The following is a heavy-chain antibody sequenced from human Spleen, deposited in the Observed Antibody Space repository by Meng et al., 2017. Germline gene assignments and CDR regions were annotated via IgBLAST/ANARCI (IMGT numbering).Heavy chain of an antibody. CDR3: ARDLNGDYTI. Sequence: GGSLRLSCAASGFTFDDYAMHWVRQAPGKGLEWVSGISWNSGSIGYADSVKGRFTISRDNAKNSLYLQMNSLRDDDTALYYCARDLNGDYTIWGQGTLVTVSS. D-gene: IGHD4-17*01. CDR1: GFTFDDYA. J-gene: IGHJ4*02. CDR2: ISWNSGSI. V-gene: IGHV3-9*01.